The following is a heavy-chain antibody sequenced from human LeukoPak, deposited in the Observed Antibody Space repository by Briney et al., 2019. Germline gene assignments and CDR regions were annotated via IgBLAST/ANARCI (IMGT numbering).Heavy chain of an antibody. CDR3: AKDNDNYYGMDV. CDR1: GFTFSSYG. V-gene: IGHV3-30*18. Sequence: GGSLRLSCAASGFTFSSYGMQWVRQAPGKGLEWVAVISYDGSNKYYADSVKGRFTISRDNSKNTLYLQMNSLRAEDTAVYYCAKDNDNYYGMDVWGQGTTVTVSS. J-gene: IGHJ6*02. D-gene: IGHD2-8*01. CDR2: ISYDGSNK.